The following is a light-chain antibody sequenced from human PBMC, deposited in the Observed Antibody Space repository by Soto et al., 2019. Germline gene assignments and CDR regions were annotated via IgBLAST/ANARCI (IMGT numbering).Light chain of an antibody. CDR1: QSVRSN. Sequence: GVTQSPATLSVSQGERATLSCRASQSVRSNLAWYQQKPGQAPRLLIYGASTRATGIPARFSGSGSGTEFTLTISSLQPDDFATYYCQQYNSYSFGQGTNVDI. J-gene: IGKJ1*01. V-gene: IGKV3-15*01. CDR3: QQYNSYS. CDR2: GAS.